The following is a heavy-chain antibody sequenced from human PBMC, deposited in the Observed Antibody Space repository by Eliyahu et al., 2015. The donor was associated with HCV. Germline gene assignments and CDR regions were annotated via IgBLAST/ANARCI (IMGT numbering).Heavy chain of an antibody. J-gene: IGHJ6*03. CDR3: ARGSGYCSSTSCYRYYYMDV. V-gene: IGHV1-46*03. D-gene: IGHD2-2*02. Sequence: QVQLVQSGAEVKKPGASVKVSCKASGYTFTSYYMXGVRQAPGQGLEWMGIINPSGGSTSYAQKFQGRVTMTRDTSTSTVYMELSSLRSEDTAVYYCARGSGYCSSTSCYRYYYMDVWGKGTTVTVSS. CDR2: INPSGGST. CDR1: GYTFTSYY.